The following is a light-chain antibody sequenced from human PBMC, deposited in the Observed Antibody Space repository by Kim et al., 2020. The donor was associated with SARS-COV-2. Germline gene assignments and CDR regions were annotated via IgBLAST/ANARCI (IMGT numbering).Light chain of an antibody. J-gene: IGKJ5*01. Sequence: ASVGDRVTITCRSIQDIRNDLGWYQQNPGGAPKRLIYGASSLQSGVPSRFSGSGSGTEFTLTISSLQPEDFATYFCLQHNTYPITFGQGTRLEIK. CDR3: LQHNTYPIT. CDR1: QDIRND. V-gene: IGKV1-17*01. CDR2: GAS.